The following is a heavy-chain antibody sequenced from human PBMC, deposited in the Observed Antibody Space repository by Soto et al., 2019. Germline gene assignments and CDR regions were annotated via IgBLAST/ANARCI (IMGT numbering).Heavy chain of an antibody. D-gene: IGHD5-12*01. CDR2: IYYSGST. CDR3: ARDRGGYSSQYYFDY. J-gene: IGHJ4*02. Sequence: QVQLQESCPGLVKPSQTLSLTCTVSGGSISSGGYYWSWIRQHPGKGLEWIGYIYYSGSTYYNPSLKSRVTISVDTSKNQFSLKLSSLTAADTAVYYCARDRGGYSSQYYFDYWGQGTLVTVSS. CDR1: GGSISSGGYY. V-gene: IGHV4-31*03.